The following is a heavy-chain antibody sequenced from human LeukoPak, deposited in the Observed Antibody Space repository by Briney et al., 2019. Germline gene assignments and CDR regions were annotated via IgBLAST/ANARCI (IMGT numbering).Heavy chain of an antibody. J-gene: IGHJ6*02. Sequence: GGSLRLSCAASGLTFSDYYMSWIRQAPGKGLEWVSYISSSGTTIYYADSVKGRFTISRDNAKNSLYLQMNSLRAEDTAVYFCGSKTSWRYGMDVWGQGTTVTVSS. V-gene: IGHV3-11*01. CDR1: GLTFSDYY. CDR3: GSKTSWRYGMDV. CDR2: ISSSGTTI. D-gene: IGHD2-2*01.